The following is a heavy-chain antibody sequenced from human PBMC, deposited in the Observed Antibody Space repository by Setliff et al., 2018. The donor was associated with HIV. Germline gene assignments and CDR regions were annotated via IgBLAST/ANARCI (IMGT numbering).Heavy chain of an antibody. D-gene: IGHD5-12*01. CDR1: GGTFSDSA. J-gene: IGHJ4*02. CDR2: IIPLFGTA. V-gene: IGHV1-69*13. Sequence: SVKVSCKASGGTFSDSAITWVRQAPGQRLEWMGGIIPLFGTANYAQKFLGRVTITADESTNTAYLELNSLRSEDTAVYFCGRGSLVATRLYYFDHWGQGTLVTVSS. CDR3: GRGSLVATRLYYFDH.